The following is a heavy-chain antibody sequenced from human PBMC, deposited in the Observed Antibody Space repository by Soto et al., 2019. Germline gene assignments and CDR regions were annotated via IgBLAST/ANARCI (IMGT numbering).Heavy chain of an antibody. CDR3: ARARWVQLWTIDY. J-gene: IGHJ4*02. CDR1: GGSFSGYY. Sequence: PSDTLSLTCAVYGGSFSGYYWSCIRQHPGKGLEWVVEINQSGSTNYNPSLKSRVTISVDTSKNQFSLKLSSVTAADTAVYYCARARWVQLWTIDYWGQGTLVTVS. V-gene: IGHV4-34*01. D-gene: IGHD5-18*01. CDR2: INQSGST.